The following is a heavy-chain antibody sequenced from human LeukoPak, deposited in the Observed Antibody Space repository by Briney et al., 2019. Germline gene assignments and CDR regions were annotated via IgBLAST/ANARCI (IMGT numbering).Heavy chain of an antibody. V-gene: IGHV4-30-4*08. Sequence: SETLSLTCTVSGGSISSSVYYWSWIRQPPGKGLERIGYIYYSGSTYYNPSLKSRVTISVDTSKNQFSLKLSSVTAADTAVYYCARVRSVRMGFDYWGQGTLVTVSS. CDR1: GGSISSSVYY. CDR3: ARVRSVRMGFDY. CDR2: IYYSGST. J-gene: IGHJ4*02. D-gene: IGHD2-15*01.